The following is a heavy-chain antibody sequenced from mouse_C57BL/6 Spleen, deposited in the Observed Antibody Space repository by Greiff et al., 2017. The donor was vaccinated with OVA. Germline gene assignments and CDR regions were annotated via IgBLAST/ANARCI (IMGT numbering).Heavy chain of an antibody. CDR3: ARDYGGYFDV. CDR1: GYSITSGYY. V-gene: IGHV3-6*01. CDR2: ISYDGSN. D-gene: IGHD1-2*01. Sequence: VQLKESGPGLVKPSQSLSLTCSVTGYSITSGYYWNWIRQFPGNKLEWMGYISYDGSNNYNPSLKNRISITRDTSKNQFFLKLNSVTTEDTATYYCARDYGGYFDVWGTGTTVTVSS. J-gene: IGHJ1*03.